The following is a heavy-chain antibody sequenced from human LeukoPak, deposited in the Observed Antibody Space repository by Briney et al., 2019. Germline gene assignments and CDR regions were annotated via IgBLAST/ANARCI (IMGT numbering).Heavy chain of an antibody. CDR3: ARDRWGYSYGGD. D-gene: IGHD5-18*01. CDR2: ISGSAGST. CDR1: EFTFRSYS. J-gene: IGHJ4*02. V-gene: IGHV3-23*01. Sequence: GGSLRLSCAGSEFTFRSYSMHWVRQAPGKGLEWVSAISGSAGSTYYADSVKGRFTISRDNSKNTLYLQMNSLRAEDTAVYYCARDRWGYSYGGDWGQGTLATVSS.